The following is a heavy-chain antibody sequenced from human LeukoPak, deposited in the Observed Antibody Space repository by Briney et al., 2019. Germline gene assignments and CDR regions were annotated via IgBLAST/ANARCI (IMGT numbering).Heavy chain of an antibody. V-gene: IGHV3-21*01. CDR3: ARSYRSGWYNY. CDR1: GFTFSSYS. J-gene: IGHJ4*02. Sequence: GGSLRLSCAASGFTFSSYSMNWVRQAPGKGLEWVSSISSSSSYIYYADSVKGRFTISRDNAKNPPYLQMNSLRAEDTAVYYCARSYRSGWYNYWGQGTLVTVSS. D-gene: IGHD6-19*01. CDR2: ISSSSSYI.